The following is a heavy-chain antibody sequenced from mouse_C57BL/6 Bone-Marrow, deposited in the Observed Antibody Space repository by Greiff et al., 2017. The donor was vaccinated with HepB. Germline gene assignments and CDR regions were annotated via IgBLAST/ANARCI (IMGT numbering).Heavy chain of an antibody. V-gene: IGHV1-82*01. CDR2: IYPGDGDT. CDR3: ARDSSGSWFAY. CDR1: GYAFSSSW. J-gene: IGHJ3*01. D-gene: IGHD3-2*02. Sequence: VQLQQSGPELVKPGASVKISCKASGYAFSSSWMNWVKQRPGKGLEWIGRIYPGDGDTNCNGKFKGKATLTADKSSSTAYMQLSSLTSEDSAVYFCARDSSGSWFAYWGQGTLVTVSA.